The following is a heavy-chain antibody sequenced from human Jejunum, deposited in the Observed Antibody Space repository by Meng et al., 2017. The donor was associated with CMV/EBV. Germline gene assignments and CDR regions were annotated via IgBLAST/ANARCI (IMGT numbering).Heavy chain of an antibody. Sequence: SGLAVSDNPMTWVRQVVGQGLQWVSTLYEGGSAHYAPSVEGRFRISKDNSANMVYLQMNSLGVEDTAVYYCAREQMGAWRGYFDCWGQGILVTVSS. CDR2: LYEGGSA. CDR1: GLAVSDNP. CDR3: AREQMGAWRGYFDC. J-gene: IGHJ5*01. V-gene: IGHV3-53*01. D-gene: IGHD3-3*01.